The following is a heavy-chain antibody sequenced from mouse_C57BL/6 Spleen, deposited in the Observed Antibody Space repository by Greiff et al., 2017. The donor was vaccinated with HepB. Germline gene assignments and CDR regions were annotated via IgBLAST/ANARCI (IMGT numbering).Heavy chain of an antibody. Sequence: VQLQQPGAELVKPGASVKLSCKASGYTFTSYWMQWVKQRPGQGLEWIGEIDPSDSYTNYNQKFKGKATLTVDTSSSTAYMQLSSRTSEDSAVYYCAREGGTTVVVGDYAMDYWGQGTSVTVSS. CDR1: GYTFTSYW. CDR3: AREGGTTVVVGDYAMDY. V-gene: IGHV1-50*01. D-gene: IGHD1-1*01. J-gene: IGHJ4*01. CDR2: IDPSDSYT.